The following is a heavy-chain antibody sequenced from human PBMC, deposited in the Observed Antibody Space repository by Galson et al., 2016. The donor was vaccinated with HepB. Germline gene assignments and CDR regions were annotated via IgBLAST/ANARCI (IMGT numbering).Heavy chain of an antibody. CDR1: GFTFSSYS. V-gene: IGHV3-48*02. CDR2: ISSIVGTI. Sequence: SLRLSCAASGFTFSSYSMNWVRQAPGKGLEWISYISSIVGTIYYADSVRGRFTISRDNAKNSLYLQMNNLRDDDTAVYYCAREIMEVGEGGEYYYYMDVWGKGTTVIVSS. D-gene: IGHD1-26*01. J-gene: IGHJ6*03. CDR3: AREIMEVGEGGEYYYYMDV.